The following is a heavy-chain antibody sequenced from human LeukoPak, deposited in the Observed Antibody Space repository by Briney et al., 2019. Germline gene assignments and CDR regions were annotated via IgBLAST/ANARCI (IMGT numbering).Heavy chain of an antibody. CDR3: ARDNQGIVELFNYDLDY. D-gene: IGHD3-10*01. CDR1: GFSFGDYA. CDR2: IRSKAFGGAP. V-gene: IGHV3-49*04. Sequence: GGSLRLSCTTSGFSFGDYALSWVRQAPGKGLEWVGFIRSKAFGGAPDYAASVKGRFTISRDDSKGIAYLQMNSLKAEDTAVYYCARDNQGIVELFNYDLDYWGQGALVTVSS. J-gene: IGHJ4*02.